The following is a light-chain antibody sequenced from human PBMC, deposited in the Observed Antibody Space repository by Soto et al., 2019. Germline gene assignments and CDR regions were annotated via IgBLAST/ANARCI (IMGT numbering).Light chain of an antibody. Sequence: EIVMTQSPATLSVSPGEGATLSCRASQSFTSNLAWYQQQPGQAPRLLIYGTSTRATGIPARLSGSGSGTEFTLTISSLQSEDFAVYYCQQYYNWPYTFGQGTKLEI. CDR3: QQYYNWPYT. CDR1: QSFTSN. V-gene: IGKV3-15*01. J-gene: IGKJ2*01. CDR2: GTS.